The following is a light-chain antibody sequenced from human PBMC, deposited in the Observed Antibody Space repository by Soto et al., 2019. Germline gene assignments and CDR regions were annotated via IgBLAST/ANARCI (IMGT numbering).Light chain of an antibody. CDR3: QQYGTSPCT. Sequence: EIVLTRSPGTLSLSPGDRATLSCRASQSVSSNYLAWYQQKPGQAPRLLIYDTSNRATGIPDRFSGSGSGTDFTLTISRLEPEDFAVYYCQQYGTSPCTFGQGTNLEIK. CDR1: QSVSSNY. V-gene: IGKV3-20*01. CDR2: DTS. J-gene: IGKJ2*02.